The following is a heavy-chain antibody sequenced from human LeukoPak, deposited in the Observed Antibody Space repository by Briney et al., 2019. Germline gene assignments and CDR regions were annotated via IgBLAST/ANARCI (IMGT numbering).Heavy chain of an antibody. D-gene: IGHD3-16*02. CDR2: INHSGST. Sequence: SETLSLTCAVYGGSFSGYYWSWIRQPPGKGLEWIGEINHSGSTNYNPSLKSRVTISVDTSKNQFSLKPSSVTAADTAVYYCARGPIMITFGGVIAPFDYWGQGTLVTVSS. CDR1: GGSFSGYY. V-gene: IGHV4-34*01. CDR3: ARGPIMITFGGVIAPFDY. J-gene: IGHJ4*02.